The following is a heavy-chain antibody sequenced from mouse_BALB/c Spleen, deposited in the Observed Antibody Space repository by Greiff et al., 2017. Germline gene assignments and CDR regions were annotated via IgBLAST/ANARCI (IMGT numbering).Heavy chain of an antibody. V-gene: IGHV8-12*01. CDR1: GFSLSTSGMG. J-gene: IGHJ4*01. D-gene: IGHD2-1*01. Sequence: QVTLKESGPGILQPSQTLSLTCSFSGFSLSTSGMGVSWIRQPSGKGLEWLAHIYWDDDKRYNPSLKSRLTISKDTSRNQVFLKITSVDTADTATYYCARRRGYYGNPYAMDYWGQGTSVTVSS. CDR2: IYWDDDK. CDR3: ARRRGYYGNPYAMDY.